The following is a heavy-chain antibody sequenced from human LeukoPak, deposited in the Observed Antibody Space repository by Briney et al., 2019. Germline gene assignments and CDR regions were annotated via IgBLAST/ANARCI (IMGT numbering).Heavy chain of an antibody. CDR3: ARDRVFTIFGH. J-gene: IGHJ4*02. Sequence: PGGSLRLSCAASGFTFNTYGMHWVRQAPGKGLEWVAFIWYDGSNKYYADSVKGRFTISRDNSKNTLYLQMNSLRAEDTAVYYCARDRVFTIFGHWGQGTLVTVSS. CDR2: IWYDGSNK. D-gene: IGHD3-3*01. V-gene: IGHV3-33*01. CDR1: GFTFNTYG.